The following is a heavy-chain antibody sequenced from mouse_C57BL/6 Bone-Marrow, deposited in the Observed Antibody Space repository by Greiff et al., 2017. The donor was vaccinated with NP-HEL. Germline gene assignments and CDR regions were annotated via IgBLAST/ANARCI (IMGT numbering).Heavy chain of an antibody. CDR1: GFTFSDYY. V-gene: IGHV5-16*01. CDR2: INYDGSST. Sequence: EVKVVESEGGLVQPGSSMKLSCTASGFTFSDYYMAWVRQVPEKGLEWVANINYDGSSTYYLDSLKSRFIISRDNAKNILYLQMSSLKSEDTATYYCARLRPYYCDYWGQGTTLTVSS. J-gene: IGHJ2*01. CDR3: ARLRPYYCDY. D-gene: IGHD1-2*01.